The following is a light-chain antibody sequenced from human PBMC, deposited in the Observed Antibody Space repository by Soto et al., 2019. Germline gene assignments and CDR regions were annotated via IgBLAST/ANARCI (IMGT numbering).Light chain of an antibody. CDR3: QQYNSYPYT. V-gene: IGKV1-5*01. CDR1: QSISTW. Sequence: DIQMTQSPSTVSASVGDGVTITCRASQSISTWLAWYQQKTGKAPHLLIYDASTLESGGPSGFSGSGSVTEFTLTISSLQPDDSATYYCQQYNSYPYTFGQGTKLEIK. CDR2: DAS. J-gene: IGKJ2*01.